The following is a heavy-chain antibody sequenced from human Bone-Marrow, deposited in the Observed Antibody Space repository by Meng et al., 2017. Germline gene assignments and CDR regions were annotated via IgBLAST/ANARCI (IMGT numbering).Heavy chain of an antibody. Sequence: QVQLQESGPGLVRPSETLSLTCTVSGGSVYSGSYYWSWIRQPPGKGLEWIGYIYYTGTTKYNPSLKSRVTISVDTSKNQFSLNLCSVTAADTALYYCARTPGYSYGQIDSWGQGTLVTVSS. D-gene: IGHD5-18*01. CDR1: GGSVYSGSYY. V-gene: IGHV4-61*01. J-gene: IGHJ4*02. CDR3: ARTPGYSYGQIDS. CDR2: IYYTGTT.